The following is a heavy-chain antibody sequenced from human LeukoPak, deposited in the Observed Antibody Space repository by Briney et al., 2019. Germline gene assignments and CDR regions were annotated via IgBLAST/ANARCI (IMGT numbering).Heavy chain of an antibody. CDR1: GGTFSSYA. D-gene: IGHD4-11*01. J-gene: IGHJ4*02. V-gene: IGHV1-69*01. CDR3: YSNYEGYSDY. CDR2: IIPIFGTA. Sequence: SVKVSCKASGGTFSSYAISWVRQAPGQGLEWMGGIIPIFGTANYAQEFQGRVTITADESTSTAYMELSSLRSEDTAVYYCYSNYEGYSDYWGQGTLVTVSS.